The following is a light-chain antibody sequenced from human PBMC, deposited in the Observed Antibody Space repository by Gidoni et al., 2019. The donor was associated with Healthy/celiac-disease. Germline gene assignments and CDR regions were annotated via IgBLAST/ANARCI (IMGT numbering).Light chain of an antibody. CDR3: QQSYSTPLT. CDR2: AAS. J-gene: IGKJ4*01. CDR1: QSIRSY. Sequence: DIQMTQSPSSLSASVGDGVTITCRASQSIRSYLNWYQQKPGKAPKLLIYAASSLQSGVPSRFSGSGSGTDFTLTISSLQPEDFATYYCQQSYSTPLTFGGGTKVEIK. V-gene: IGKV1-39*01.